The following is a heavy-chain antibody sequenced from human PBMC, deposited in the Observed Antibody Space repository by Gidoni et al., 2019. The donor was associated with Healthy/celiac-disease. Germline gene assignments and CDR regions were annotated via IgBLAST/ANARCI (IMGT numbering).Heavy chain of an antibody. CDR3: ARDRPGYYFDY. CDR2: IWYDGSNK. J-gene: IGHJ4*02. D-gene: IGHD3-10*01. Sequence: QVQLVESGGGVVQPGRYLRLSCAAAGFTFSSDGMPWVRQAPGKGLEWVAVIWYDGSNKYYADSVKGRFTSSRDNSKNTLYLQMNSLRAEDTAVYYCARDRPGYYFDYWGQGTLVTVSS. CDR1: GFTFSSDG. V-gene: IGHV3-33*01.